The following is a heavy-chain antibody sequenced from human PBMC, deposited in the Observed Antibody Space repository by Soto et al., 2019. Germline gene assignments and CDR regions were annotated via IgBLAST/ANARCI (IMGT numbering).Heavy chain of an antibody. CDR1: GDSVSSNSGA. CDR2: TYYRSKWYN. CDR3: ARDSATPSYYDFWSGYYRGPFDD. V-gene: IGHV6-1*01. J-gene: IGHJ4*02. Sequence: PSQTLSLTCGISGDSVSSNSGAWNWIRQSPSRGLEWLGRTYYRSKWYNDYAVSVKSRITINPDTSKNQFSLQLNSVTPADTAVYYCARDSATPSYYDFWSGYYRGPFDDWGPGTLVTVSS. D-gene: IGHD3-3*01.